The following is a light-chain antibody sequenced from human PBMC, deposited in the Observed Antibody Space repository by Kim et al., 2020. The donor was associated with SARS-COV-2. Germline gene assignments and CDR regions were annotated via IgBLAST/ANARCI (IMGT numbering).Light chain of an antibody. Sequence: CPVEIATLSCRASQSVSSNLAWYQQKPGQAPRLLIYGASTRATGIPARFSGSGSGTEFTLTISSLQSEDFAVYYCQQYNNWPPWTFGQGTKVEIK. V-gene: IGKV3-15*01. CDR2: GAS. CDR1: QSVSSN. J-gene: IGKJ1*01. CDR3: QQYNNWPPWT.